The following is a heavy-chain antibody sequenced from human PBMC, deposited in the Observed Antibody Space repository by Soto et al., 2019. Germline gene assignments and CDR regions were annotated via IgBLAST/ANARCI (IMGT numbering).Heavy chain of an antibody. V-gene: IGHV1-69*02. CDR3: AVPHQKEKREWLDAFDI. CDR1: GGTFSSYT. J-gene: IGHJ3*02. D-gene: IGHD3-3*01. Sequence: SVKVSCKASGGTFSSYTISWVRQAPGQGLEWMGRIIPILGIANYAQKFQGRVTITADKSTSTAYMELSSLRSEDTAVYYCAVPHQKEKREWLDAFDIWGQGTMVTVSS. CDR2: IIPILGIA.